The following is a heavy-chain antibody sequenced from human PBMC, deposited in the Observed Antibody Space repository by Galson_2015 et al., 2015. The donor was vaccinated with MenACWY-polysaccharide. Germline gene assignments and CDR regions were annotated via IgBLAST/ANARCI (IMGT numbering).Heavy chain of an antibody. CDR3: ARGHYGLDG. V-gene: IGHV3-11*01. CDR2: ISKSGDSI. J-gene: IGHJ6*02. CDR1: GFSLGAWY. Sequence: SLRLSCAASGFSLGAWYMSWIRQAPGKGLEWLSYISKSGDSIYYGDSVKGRFAISRDNAKNSLYLQLNSLEVEDTAIYYCARGHYGLDGWGQGTAVIVS.